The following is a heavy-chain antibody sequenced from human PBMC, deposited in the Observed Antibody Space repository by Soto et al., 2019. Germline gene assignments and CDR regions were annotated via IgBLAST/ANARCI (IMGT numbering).Heavy chain of an antibody. CDR3: ARDLPDSSGYIFDY. CDR2: ISSSSSTI. V-gene: IGHV3-48*02. CDR1: GFTFSSYS. Sequence: EVQLVESGGGLVQPGGSLRLSCAASGFTFSSYSMNWVRQAPGKGLEWVSYISSSSSTIYYADSVKGRFTISRDNAKNSLYLQMNSLRDEDTAVYYCARDLPDSSGYIFDYWGQGTLVTVSS. J-gene: IGHJ4*02. D-gene: IGHD3-22*01.